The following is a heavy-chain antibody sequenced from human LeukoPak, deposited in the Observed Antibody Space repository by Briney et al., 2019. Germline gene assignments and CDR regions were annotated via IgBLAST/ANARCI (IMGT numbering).Heavy chain of an antibody. Sequence: PSETLSLTCSVSGGSISGNYWSWIRQSPGRGLEWIGYVYYSGSTNYNPSLKSRVTISVDTSRNQFFLKVNSVTAADTAVYLCARGGGTGYPFDYWGQGTPVTVSS. J-gene: IGHJ4*02. V-gene: IGHV4-59*01. CDR3: ARGGGTGYPFDY. D-gene: IGHD4-23*01. CDR2: VYYSGST. CDR1: GGSISGNY.